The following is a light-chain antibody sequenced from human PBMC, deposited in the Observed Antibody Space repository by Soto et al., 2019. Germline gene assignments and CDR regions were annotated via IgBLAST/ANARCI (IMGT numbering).Light chain of an antibody. V-gene: IGLV1-51*01. Sequence: QSVLTQPPSVSAAPGQKVTTFCSGSSSNIGNNYVSWYQQLPGTAPKLLIYDNNKRPSGIPDRFSGSKSGTSATLGITGLQTGDEADYYCGTWDSSLSAGVFGGGTKVTVL. CDR3: GTWDSSLSAGV. J-gene: IGLJ2*01. CDR2: DNN. CDR1: SSNIGNNY.